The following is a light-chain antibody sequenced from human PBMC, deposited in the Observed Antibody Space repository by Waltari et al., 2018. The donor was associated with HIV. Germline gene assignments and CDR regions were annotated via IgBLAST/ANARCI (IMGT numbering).Light chain of an antibody. V-gene: IGLV2-14*01. CDR3: SSYTSSSLVV. J-gene: IGLJ2*01. CDR1: SSDVGGYNY. CDR2: EVS. Sequence: QSALTQPASVSGSPGQSITISCTGTSSDVGGYNYVSWYQQHPGKAPKLMIYEVSNRPAGFSNRFSGSKSGTTASLTISGLQAEDEADYYCSSYTSSSLVVFGGGTKLTVL.